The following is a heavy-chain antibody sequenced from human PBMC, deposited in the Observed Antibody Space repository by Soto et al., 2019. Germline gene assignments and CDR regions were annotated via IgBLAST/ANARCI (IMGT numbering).Heavy chain of an antibody. J-gene: IGHJ6*02. D-gene: IGHD2-21*01. CDR3: ARVRRTYPGSESFYYYGMDV. CDR1: GFTFSSYD. CDR2: IGTAGDT. V-gene: IGHV3-13*01. Sequence: GGSLRLSCAASGFTFSSYDMHWVRQATGKGLEWVSAIGTAGDTYYPGSVKGRFTISRETAKKSLYLQMNSLRAEDTAVYYCARVRRTYPGSESFYYYGMDVWGQGTTVTVSS.